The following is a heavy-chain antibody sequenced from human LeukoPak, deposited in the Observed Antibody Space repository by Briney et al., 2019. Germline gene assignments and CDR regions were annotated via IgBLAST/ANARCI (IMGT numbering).Heavy chain of an antibody. J-gene: IGHJ5*02. D-gene: IGHD2-2*01. CDR1: GGSVSSGSYY. Sequence: SETLSLTCTVSGGSVSSGSYYWNWIRQPPGKGLEWIGYIYYSGSTNYNPSLKSRVTISVDTSKNQFSLKLSSVTAADTAVYYCAREGGYCSSTSCYAGWFDPWGQGTLVTVSS. CDR3: AREGGYCSSTSCYAGWFDP. CDR2: IYYSGST. V-gene: IGHV4-61*01.